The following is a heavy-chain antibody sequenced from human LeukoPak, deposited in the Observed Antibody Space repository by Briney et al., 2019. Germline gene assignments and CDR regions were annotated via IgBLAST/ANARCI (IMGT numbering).Heavy chain of an antibody. V-gene: IGHV4-34*01. J-gene: IGHJ6*03. CDR2: INHSGST. CDR3: ARQMCRYYYYYMDV. CDR1: GGSFSGYY. Sequence: SETLSLTCAVYGGSFSGYYWSWIRQPPGKGLEWIGEINHSGSTNYNPSLKSRVTISVDTSKNQFSLKLSSVTAADTAVYYCARQMCRYYYYYMDVWGKGTTVTISS.